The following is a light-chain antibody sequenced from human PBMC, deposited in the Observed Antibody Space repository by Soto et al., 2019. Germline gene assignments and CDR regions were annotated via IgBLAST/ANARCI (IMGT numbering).Light chain of an antibody. V-gene: IGKV3-20*01. J-gene: IGKJ3*01. CDR1: QSVSSSY. CDR2: GAS. CDR3: QQYGSSLFT. Sequence: EIGLTQSPGTLSLSPGERATLSCRASQSVSSSYLACYQQKPGQAPRLLIYGASSRATGIPDRFSGSVSGTDFTLTICRLEPEDFAVYYCQQYGSSLFTFGPGTKVDI.